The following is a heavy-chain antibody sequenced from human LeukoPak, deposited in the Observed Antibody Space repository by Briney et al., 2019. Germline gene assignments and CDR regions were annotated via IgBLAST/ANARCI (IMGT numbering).Heavy chain of an antibody. CDR1: GGTFSSYA. CDR2: IIPIFGTA. J-gene: IGHJ3*02. V-gene: IGHV1-69*01. Sequence: SVKVSCKASGGTFSSYAISWVRQAPGQGLEWMGGIIPIFGTANYAQKFQGRVTITADESTSTAYMELSSLRSEDTAVYYCARGESSFYDSSGYDAFDIWGQGTMVTVSS. D-gene: IGHD3-22*01. CDR3: ARGESSFYDSSGYDAFDI.